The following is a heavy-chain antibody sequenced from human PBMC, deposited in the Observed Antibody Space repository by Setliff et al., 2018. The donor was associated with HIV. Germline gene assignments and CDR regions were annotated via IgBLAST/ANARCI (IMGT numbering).Heavy chain of an antibody. V-gene: IGHV4-59*11. CDR3: ARVKNPPGRGTGRLFDY. CDR2: VDYSGDA. D-gene: IGHD1-1*01. CDR1: GATIHYHY. Sequence: PSETLSLTCSVSGATIHYHYWSWIRQPPGKGLEWIGYVDYSGDAAYNPSLQSRATISRDPSKNQVSLKLDSATAADTAVYFCARVKNPPGRGTGRLFDYWGQGTLVTVSS. J-gene: IGHJ4*02.